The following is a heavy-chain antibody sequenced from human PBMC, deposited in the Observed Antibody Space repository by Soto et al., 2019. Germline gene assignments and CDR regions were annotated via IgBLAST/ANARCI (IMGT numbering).Heavy chain of an antibody. CDR2: IDPMFDTS. D-gene: IGHD2-21*01. Sequence: QVRLEQSGPEVKKPGSSVRVSCQASGGALTSYPIHWVRQAPGQGLEWMGVIDPMFDTSNLAEKFKARVILTADASPKTVSLAPTGLRSDDTAVYFCATYPRPYNWVDLWGRGTLLTVSS. J-gene: IGHJ5*02. V-gene: IGHV1-69*01. CDR3: ATYPRPYNWVDL. CDR1: GGALTSYP.